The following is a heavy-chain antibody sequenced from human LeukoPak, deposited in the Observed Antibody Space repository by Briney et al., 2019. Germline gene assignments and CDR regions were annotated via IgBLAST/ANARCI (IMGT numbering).Heavy chain of an antibody. CDR1: GFTFSSYW. CDR3: ARDGRTIASIVVVAAIDY. Sequence: GGSLRLSCAASGFTFSSYWMSWVRQAPGKGLEWVANIKQDGSEKYYVDSVKGRFTISRDNAKNSLYLQMNSLRAEDTAVYYCARDGRTIASIVVVAAIDYWGQGTLVTVSS. J-gene: IGHJ4*02. V-gene: IGHV3-7*01. CDR2: IKQDGSEK. D-gene: IGHD2-15*01.